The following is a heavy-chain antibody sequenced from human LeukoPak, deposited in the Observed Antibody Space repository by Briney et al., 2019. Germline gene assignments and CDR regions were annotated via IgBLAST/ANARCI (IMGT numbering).Heavy chain of an antibody. V-gene: IGHV4-59*01. J-gene: IGHJ6*02. CDR2: IYYSGST. D-gene: IGHD5-24*01. CDR3: ARAQFYYYGMDV. Sequence: SETLSLTCTVSGGSISSYDWSWIRQPPGKRLEWIGDIYYSGSTNYNPSLKSRVTISVDTSKNQFSLKLSSVTAADTAVYYCARAQFYYYGMDVWGQGTTVTVSS. CDR1: GGSISSYD.